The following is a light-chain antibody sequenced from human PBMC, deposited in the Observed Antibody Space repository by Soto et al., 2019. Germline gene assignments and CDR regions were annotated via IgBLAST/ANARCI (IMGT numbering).Light chain of an antibody. V-gene: IGLV2-23*01. J-gene: IGLJ1*01. Sequence: QSVLTQPASVSGSPGQSITISCTGTSSDVGSYNLVSWYQQHPGKAPKLIICESSKRPSGVSNRFSGSKSGNTASLTISGLQAEDEADYYCCSYAGSSTLGVLGPGTKVTVL. CDR2: ESS. CDR3: CSYAGSSTLGV. CDR1: SSDVGSYNL.